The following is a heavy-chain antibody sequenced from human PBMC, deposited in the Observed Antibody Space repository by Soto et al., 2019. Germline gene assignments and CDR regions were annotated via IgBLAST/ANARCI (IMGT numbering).Heavy chain of an antibody. CDR1: GFTFSSYW. CDR3: ARGGLEPVDF. D-gene: IGHD3-3*01. J-gene: IGHJ4*02. V-gene: IGHV3-7*01. Sequence: GGSLRLSCAASGFTFSSYWMSWVRQAPGKGLEWVANIKQDGSEEDYVDSVKGRFTISRDNAKNTLYLHMSSLSAEDTAVYYCARGGLEPVDFWGQGTLVTVSS. CDR2: IKQDGSEE.